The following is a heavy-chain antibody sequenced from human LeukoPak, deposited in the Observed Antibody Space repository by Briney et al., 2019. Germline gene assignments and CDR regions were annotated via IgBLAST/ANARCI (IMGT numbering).Heavy chain of an antibody. CDR1: GFTFSTFS. J-gene: IGHJ3*02. CDR2: ISGSGSDI. V-gene: IGHV3-21*01. D-gene: IGHD1-7*01. Sequence: GGSLRLSCAASGFTFSTFSMNWVRQTPGKGLEWVSAISGSGSDIYYADSVKGRFTISRDNPKRSLYLQMNSLRAEDTAVYYCARRTFPNDAFDIWGQGIMVTVSS. CDR3: ARRTFPNDAFDI.